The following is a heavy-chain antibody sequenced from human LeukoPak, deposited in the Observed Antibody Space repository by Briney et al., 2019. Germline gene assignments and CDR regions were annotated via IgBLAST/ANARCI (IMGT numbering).Heavy chain of an antibody. J-gene: IGHJ4*02. V-gene: IGHV3-23*01. CDR2: ITIIGGST. Sequence: GGSLRLSCGASGFTCSSYARTWVRQAPGKGLEWVSAITIIGGSTYSTASVKGRFTISRDNSKNSLYLQMNSLRAEDTAVYYCATDRYSGYDYGPDHWGQGTLVTVSS. CDR3: ATDRYSGYDYGPDH. CDR1: GFTCSSYA. D-gene: IGHD5-12*01.